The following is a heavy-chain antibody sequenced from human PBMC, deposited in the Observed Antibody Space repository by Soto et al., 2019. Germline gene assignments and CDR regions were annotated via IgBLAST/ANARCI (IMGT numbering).Heavy chain of an antibody. Sequence: PSETLSLTCSVSGASINPYYWSWIRQPPGKGLEWIGYIFYSGSSKYNPSLKSRVTISVDTSKNQFFLKLSSVTAADTAVYYCARDIRRDGYKSLDYWGQGTLVTVSS. D-gene: IGHD5-12*01. CDR2: IFYSGSS. CDR3: ARDIRRDGYKSLDY. V-gene: IGHV4-59*01. CDR1: GASINPYY. J-gene: IGHJ4*02.